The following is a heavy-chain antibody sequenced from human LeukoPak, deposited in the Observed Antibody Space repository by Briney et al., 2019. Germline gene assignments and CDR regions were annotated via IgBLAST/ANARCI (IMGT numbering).Heavy chain of an antibody. Sequence: GGSLRLSCAASGFTFSTYSMNWVRQAPGKGLEWVSYISSSSSTIYYADSVKGRFTISRDNSKNTLYLQMNSLRAEDTAVYYCAKAADDYGDYGEDLWGQGTLVTVSS. D-gene: IGHD4-17*01. J-gene: IGHJ5*02. CDR3: AKAADDYGDYGEDL. V-gene: IGHV3-48*01. CDR2: ISSSSSTI. CDR1: GFTFSTYS.